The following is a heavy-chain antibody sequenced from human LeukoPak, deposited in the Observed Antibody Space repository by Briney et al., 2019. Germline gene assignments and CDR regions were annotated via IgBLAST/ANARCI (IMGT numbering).Heavy chain of an antibody. Sequence: PSETLSLTCTVSGYSISSGYYWGWIRQPPGKGLEWIGSIYHSGSTYYNPSLKSRVTISVDTSKNQFSLKLSSVTAADTAVYYCARCYYGSGSYYNVNWFDPWGQGTLVTVSS. CDR1: GYSISSGYY. D-gene: IGHD3-10*01. V-gene: IGHV4-38-2*02. J-gene: IGHJ5*02. CDR2: IYHSGST. CDR3: ARCYYGSGSYYNVNWFDP.